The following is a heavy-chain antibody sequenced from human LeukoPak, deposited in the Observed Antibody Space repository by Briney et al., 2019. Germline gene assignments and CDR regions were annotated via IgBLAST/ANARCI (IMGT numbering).Heavy chain of an antibody. J-gene: IGHJ4*02. CDR1: GFTFSSYA. CDR2: ISYDGSNK. Sequence: PGRSLRLSCAASGFTFSSYAMHWVRQAPGKGLEWVAVISYDGSNKYYADSVKGRFTISRDNAKNSLYLQMNSLRVEDTAVYYCRATTTGNFDYWGQGTLVTVSS. V-gene: IGHV3-30*04. CDR3: RATTTGNFDY. D-gene: IGHD1-26*01.